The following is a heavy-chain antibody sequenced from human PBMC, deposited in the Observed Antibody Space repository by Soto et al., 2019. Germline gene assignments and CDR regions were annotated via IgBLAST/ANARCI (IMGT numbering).Heavy chain of an antibody. CDR1: GGSISSSSYY. V-gene: IGHV4-39*01. Sequence: QLQLQESGPGLVKPSETLSLTCTVSGGSISSSSYYWGWIRQPPGKGLEWIGSIYYSGSTYYNPSLKSRVTISVDTSKNQFSLKLSSVTAADTAVYYCARLSKQAVAPDYWGQGTLVTVSS. CDR3: ARLSKQAVAPDY. D-gene: IGHD6-19*01. J-gene: IGHJ4*02. CDR2: IYYSGST.